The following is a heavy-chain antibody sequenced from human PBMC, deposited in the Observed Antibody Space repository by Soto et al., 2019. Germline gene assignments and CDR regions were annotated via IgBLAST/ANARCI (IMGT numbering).Heavy chain of an antibody. Sequence: ASVKVSCKASGYTFAYYGISWVRQAPGQGLEWMGWISAYNGNTNYAQKLQGRVTMTTDTSTNTAYMELRSLRSDDTAVYFCARDRGSGWFVYWGQGTPVTVSS. J-gene: IGHJ4*02. CDR3: ARDRGSGWFVY. CDR2: ISAYNGNT. CDR1: GYTFAYYG. D-gene: IGHD6-19*01. V-gene: IGHV1-18*01.